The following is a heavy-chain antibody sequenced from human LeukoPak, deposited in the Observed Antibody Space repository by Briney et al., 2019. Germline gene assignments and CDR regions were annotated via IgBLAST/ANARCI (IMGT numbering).Heavy chain of an antibody. D-gene: IGHD4-17*01. Sequence: SETLSLTCAVSGGSITSSNWWSWVRQPPGKGLEWIGEIDYTGNTNYNPSLKSRVTISVDKSNNQFSLNLSSVTAADTAVYYCARRNYGDSDDVFDIWGQGTMVTVSS. V-gene: IGHV4-4*02. CDR3: ARRNYGDSDDVFDI. CDR1: GGSITSSNW. CDR2: IDYTGNT. J-gene: IGHJ3*02.